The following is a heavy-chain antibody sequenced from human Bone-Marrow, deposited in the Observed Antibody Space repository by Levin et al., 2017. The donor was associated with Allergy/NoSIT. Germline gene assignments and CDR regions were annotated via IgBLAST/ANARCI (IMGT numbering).Heavy chain of an antibody. CDR3: ARVSSKYYGMDV. J-gene: IGHJ6*02. CDR1: GGSISSGDYY. Sequence: SQTLSLTCTVSGGSISSGDYYWSWIRQPPGKGLEWIGYIYYSGSTYYNPSLKSRVTISVDTSKNQFSLKLSSVTAADTAVYYCARVSSKYYGMDVWGQGTTVTVSS. CDR2: IYYSGST. D-gene: IGHD4-11*01. V-gene: IGHV4-30-4*01.